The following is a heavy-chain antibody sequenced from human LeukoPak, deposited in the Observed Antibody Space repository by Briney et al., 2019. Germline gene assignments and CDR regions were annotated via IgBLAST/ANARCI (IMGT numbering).Heavy chain of an antibody. V-gene: IGHV4-59*12. J-gene: IGHJ4*02. CDR2: IYYSGST. CDR1: GGSISSYY. CDR3: ARGVGLTQGGTFDY. D-gene: IGHD1-26*01. Sequence: SETLSLTCTVSGGSISSYYWSWIRQPPGEGLEWIGYIYYSGSTNYNPSLKSRVTISVDTSKNQFSLKLSSVTAADTAVYYCARGVGLTQGGTFDYWGQGTLVTVSS.